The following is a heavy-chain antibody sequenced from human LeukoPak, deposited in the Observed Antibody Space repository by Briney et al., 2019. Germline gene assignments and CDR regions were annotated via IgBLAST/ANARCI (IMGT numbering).Heavy chain of an antibody. Sequence: PSETLSLTCTVSGVSISSYYWGWIRQPPGKGLEWIGSIYHSGTTYYNPSLKSRVTISVDTSKNQFSLKVSSVTAADTAVYYCAREDSGSYPKYYYYMDVWGKGTTVTVSS. CDR1: GVSISSYY. J-gene: IGHJ6*03. CDR3: AREDSGSYPKYYYYMDV. D-gene: IGHD1-26*01. V-gene: IGHV4-38-2*02. CDR2: IYHSGTT.